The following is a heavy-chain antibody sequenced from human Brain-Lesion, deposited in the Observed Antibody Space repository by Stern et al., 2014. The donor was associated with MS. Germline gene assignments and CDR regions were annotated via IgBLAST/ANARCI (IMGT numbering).Heavy chain of an antibody. J-gene: IGHJ4*02. CDR1: GGSISSGSFY. V-gene: IGHV4-61*02. CDR3: ARETGGYTYGDTDFFDY. Sequence: QVQLQESGPGLVKPSQTLSLTCIVSGGSISSGSFYWNWIRQPAGRGLEWIGRIYSSGSPNYNPYLKSRVPISGDTSKNHFPLKLISMTAADTAIYYCARETGGYTYGDTDFFDYWGQGALVTVSS. CDR2: IYSSGSP. D-gene: IGHD5-12*01.